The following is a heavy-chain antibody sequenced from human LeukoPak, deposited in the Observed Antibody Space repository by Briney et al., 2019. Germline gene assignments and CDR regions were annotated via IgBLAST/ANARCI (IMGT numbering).Heavy chain of an antibody. D-gene: IGHD2-2*01. V-gene: IGHV5-51*01. CDR2: IYPGDSDT. Sequence: GESLKISCKGSGSSFTSYWIGWVRQMPGKGLEWMGIIYPGDSDTRYSPSFQGQVTISADKSISTAYLQWSSLKASDTAMYYCARQAGYCSSTSCSTLDYWGQGTLVTVSS. J-gene: IGHJ4*02. CDR3: ARQAGYCSSTSCSTLDY. CDR1: GSSFTSYW.